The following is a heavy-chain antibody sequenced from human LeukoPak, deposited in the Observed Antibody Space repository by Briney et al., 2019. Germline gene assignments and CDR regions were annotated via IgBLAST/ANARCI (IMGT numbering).Heavy chain of an antibody. J-gene: IGHJ4*02. CDR3: ASHYYETGYFDY. CDR1: GGSIISYY. CDR2: IYYSGST. V-gene: IGHV4-59*01. Sequence: SETLSLTCTVSGGSIISYYWTWIRRPPGKGLEWIGYIYYSGSTNYNPSLKSRVTISVDTSKNQFSLKLSSVTAADMAVYYCASHYYETGYFDYWGQGTLVTVSS. D-gene: IGHD3-22*01.